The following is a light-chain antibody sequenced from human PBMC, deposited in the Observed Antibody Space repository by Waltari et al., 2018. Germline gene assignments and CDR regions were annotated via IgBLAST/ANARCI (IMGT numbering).Light chain of an antibody. CDR3: NSRDSSGNHVG. CDR2: GKT. CDR1: SLRNYY. V-gene: IGLV3-19*01. J-gene: IGLJ2*01. Sequence: PVVSVALGETVRITCQGDSLRNYYASWYQQKTGQAPVLVIYGKTNRPSGIPDRFSGSSSGNTASLTITGAQAEDEADYYCNSRDSSGNHVGFGGGTKLTVL.